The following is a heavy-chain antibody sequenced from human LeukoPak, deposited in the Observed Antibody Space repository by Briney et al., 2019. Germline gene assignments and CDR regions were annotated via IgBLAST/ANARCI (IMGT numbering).Heavy chain of an antibody. CDR2: IYYSGST. J-gene: IGHJ4*02. Sequence: SETLSLTCTVSGGSISSSSYYWGWIRQPPGKGLEWIGSIYYSGSTYYNPSLKSRVTISVDTSKNQFSLKLSSVTAAGTAVYYCARGGSYGSGSYYNVIRWPLDYWGQGTLVTVSS. CDR3: ARGGSYGSGSYYNVIRWPLDY. V-gene: IGHV4-39*01. CDR1: GGSISSSSYY. D-gene: IGHD3-10*01.